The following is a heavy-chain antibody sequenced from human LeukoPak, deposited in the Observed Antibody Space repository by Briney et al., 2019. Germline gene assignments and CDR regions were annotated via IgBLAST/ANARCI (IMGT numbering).Heavy chain of an antibody. D-gene: IGHD3-9*01. V-gene: IGHV1-2*02. J-gene: IGHJ5*02. Sequence: ASVKVSCKASGYTFTGYYMHWVRQAPGQGLEWMGWINPNSGGTNYAQKFQGRVTMTRDTSISTAYMELSRLRSDDTAVYYCAREGGHDILTVNNWFDPRGQGTLVTVSS. CDR3: AREGGHDILTVNNWFDP. CDR2: INPNSGGT. CDR1: GYTFTGYY.